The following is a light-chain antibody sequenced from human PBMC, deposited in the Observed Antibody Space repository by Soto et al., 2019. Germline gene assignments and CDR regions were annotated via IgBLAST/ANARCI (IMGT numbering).Light chain of an antibody. CDR2: GTS. V-gene: IGKV3-20*01. Sequence: ELVLTQSPGTLSLSPGERATLSCRASQSIASSYLAWYQQRPGQAPRLLVSGTSTRATGIPDRFGGSGSGTDFTLTISRLEPEDFAVYYCQQYGTSPFTFGPGTKVHIK. CDR3: QQYGTSPFT. CDR1: QSIASSY. J-gene: IGKJ3*01.